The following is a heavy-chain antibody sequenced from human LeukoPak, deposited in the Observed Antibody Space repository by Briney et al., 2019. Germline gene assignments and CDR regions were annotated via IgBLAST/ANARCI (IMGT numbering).Heavy chain of an antibody. D-gene: IGHD4-23*01. CDR3: ARDLSLGYGGNLRYYYGMDV. Sequence: PGGSLRLSCTASGFTVRSSYMSWVRQAPGKGLEWVSIIYSDGSTYYAASVKGRFTISRDDSKNTLLLQMDSLRAEDTAIYYCARDLSLGYGGNLRYYYGMDVWGQGTTVTVSS. V-gene: IGHV3-53*01. J-gene: IGHJ6*02. CDR1: GFTVRSSY. CDR2: IYSDGST.